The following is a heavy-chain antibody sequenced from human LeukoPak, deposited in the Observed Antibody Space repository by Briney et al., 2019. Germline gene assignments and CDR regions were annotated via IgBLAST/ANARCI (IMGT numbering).Heavy chain of an antibody. D-gene: IGHD6-19*01. CDR3: AREGGGVRSGWYIMTYYFDY. CDR2: ISSSSSYI. V-gene: IGHV3-21*01. CDR1: GFTFSSYA. J-gene: IGHJ4*02. Sequence: TGGSLRLSCAASGFTFSSYAMNWVRQAPGKGLEWVSSISSSSSYIYYADSVKGRFTISRDNAKNSLYLQMNSLRAEDTAVYYCAREGGGVRSGWYIMTYYFDYWGQGTLVTVSS.